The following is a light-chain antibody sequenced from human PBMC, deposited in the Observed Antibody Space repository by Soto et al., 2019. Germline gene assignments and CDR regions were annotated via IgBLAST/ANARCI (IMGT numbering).Light chain of an antibody. CDR1: SSDVGGYNY. J-gene: IGLJ3*02. CDR3: SSFAGNNNWV. V-gene: IGLV2-8*01. Sequence: QSVLTQPPSASGSPGQSVAISCTGTSSDVGGYNYVSWYQQHPGKAPKLIIYEVNKRPSGVPDRFSGSKSGNTASLTVSVLQAEDEANFYFSSFAGNNNWVFGGGTKLTVL. CDR2: EVN.